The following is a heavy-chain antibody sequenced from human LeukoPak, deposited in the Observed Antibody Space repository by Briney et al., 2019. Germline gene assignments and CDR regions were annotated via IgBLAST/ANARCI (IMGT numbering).Heavy chain of an antibody. V-gene: IGHV1-2*02. CDR2: INPNSGGT. J-gene: IGHJ4*02. CDR3: ARTIRVSGGSRKSDY. Sequence: RASVKVSCKASGYTFTGYYMHWVRQAPGQGLEWMGWINPNSGGTNYAQKFQGRVTMTRDTSISTAYMELSRLRSDDTAVYYCARTIRVSGGSRKSDYWGQGTLVTVSS. D-gene: IGHD2-15*01. CDR1: GYTFTGYY.